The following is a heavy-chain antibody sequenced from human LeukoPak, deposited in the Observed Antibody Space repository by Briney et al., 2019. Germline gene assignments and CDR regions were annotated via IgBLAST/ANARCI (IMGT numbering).Heavy chain of an antibody. V-gene: IGHV3-33*01. Sequence: GGSLRLSCAASGFTFSSYGMPWVRQAPGKGLEWVAVIWYDGSNKYYADSVKGRFTISRDNSKNTLYLQMNSLRAEDTAVYYCARDGNYGSGSYPDYYYYYGMDVWGQGTTVTVSS. D-gene: IGHD3-10*01. CDR1: GFTFSSYG. CDR3: ARDGNYGSGSYPDYYYYYGMDV. J-gene: IGHJ6*02. CDR2: IWYDGSNK.